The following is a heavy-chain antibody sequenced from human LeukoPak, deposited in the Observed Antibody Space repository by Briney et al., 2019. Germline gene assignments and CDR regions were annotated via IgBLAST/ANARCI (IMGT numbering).Heavy chain of an antibody. Sequence: GASVKVSCKASGYTFTGYYMHWVRQAPGQGLEWMGWINPNSGGTNYAQKFQGRVTMTRDTSISTAYMELSRLRSDDTAVYYCARDLGESTNQHYGSGSYYLNWFDPRGQGTLVTVSS. CDR2: INPNSGGT. D-gene: IGHD3-10*01. CDR1: GYTFTGYY. CDR3: ARDLGESTNQHYGSGSYYLNWFDP. V-gene: IGHV1-2*02. J-gene: IGHJ5*02.